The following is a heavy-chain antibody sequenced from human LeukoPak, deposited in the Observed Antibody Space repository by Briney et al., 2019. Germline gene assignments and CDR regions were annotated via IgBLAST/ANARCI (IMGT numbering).Heavy chain of an antibody. Sequence: GASVKVSCNASGGTFSSYAISWVRQAPGQGLEWMGGIIPIFGTANYAQKFQGRVTITTDESTSTAYMELSSLRSEDTAVYYCAGLDVLTGYHYYYYYMDVWGKGTTVTVFS. V-gene: IGHV1-69*05. CDR3: AGLDVLTGYHYYYYYMDV. CDR1: GGTFSSYA. D-gene: IGHD3-9*01. J-gene: IGHJ6*03. CDR2: IIPIFGTA.